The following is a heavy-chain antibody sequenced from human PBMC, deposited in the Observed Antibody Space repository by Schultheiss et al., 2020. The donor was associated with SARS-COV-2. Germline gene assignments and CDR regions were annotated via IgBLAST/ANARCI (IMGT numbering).Heavy chain of an antibody. CDR1: GGSISSSSYY. J-gene: IGHJ5*02. Sequence: SQTLSLTCTVSGGSISSSSYYWSWIRQPAGKGLEWIGRIYTSGSTNYNPSLKSRVTISVDTSKNQFSLKLSSVTAADTAVYYCARGSIGYWFDPWGQGTLVTVSS. V-gene: IGHV4-61*02. D-gene: IGHD2/OR15-2a*01. CDR3: ARGSIGYWFDP. CDR2: IYTSGST.